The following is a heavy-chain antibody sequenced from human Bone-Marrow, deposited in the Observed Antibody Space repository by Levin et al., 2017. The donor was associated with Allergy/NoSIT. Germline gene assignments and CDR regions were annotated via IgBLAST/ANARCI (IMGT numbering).Heavy chain of an antibody. CDR3: VKKREYKYGPFDS. D-gene: IGHD5-18*01. V-gene: IGHV3-30*02. Sequence: PGGSLRLSCTASGFTFSISDMHWVRQAPGKGLEWVGTVGDDGSDALYGDSVKGRLSIFTESSENTLFLQMNDLIPNDPAVYFCVKKREYKYGPFDSWGQGTVVTVSS. CDR1: GFTFSISD. CDR2: VGDDGSDA. J-gene: IGHJ4*02.